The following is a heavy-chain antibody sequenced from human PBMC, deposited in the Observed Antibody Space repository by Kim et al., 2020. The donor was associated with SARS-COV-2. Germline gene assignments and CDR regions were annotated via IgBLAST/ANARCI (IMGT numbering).Heavy chain of an antibody. CDR3: AKMVEKYDYAMDV. Sequence: GGSLRLSCEASGFTFSYYGMHWVRQAPGKGLEWLAFILFDGSDKFYADSVKGRFTISRDNSKSTLYLQMNSLRAEDTAVYYCAKMVEKYDYAMDVWGQG. J-gene: IGHJ6*02. V-gene: IGHV3-30*18. CDR1: GFTFSYYG. D-gene: IGHD2-15*01. CDR2: ILFDGSDK.